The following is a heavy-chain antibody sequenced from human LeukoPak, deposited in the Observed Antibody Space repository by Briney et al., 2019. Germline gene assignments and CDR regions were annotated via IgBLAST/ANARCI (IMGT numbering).Heavy chain of an antibody. D-gene: IGHD3-22*01. CDR1: GYTFTGYY. CDR2: INPNSGGT. V-gene: IGHV1-2*04. J-gene: IGHJ6*02. Sequence: GASVKVSCKASGYTFTGYYMHWVRQAPGQGLEWMGWINPNSGGTNYAQKFQGWVTMTTDTSISTAYMELSRLRSDDTAVYYCARSHYGSGYFLHYYGMDVWGQGTTVTVSS. CDR3: ARSHYGSGYFLHYYGMDV.